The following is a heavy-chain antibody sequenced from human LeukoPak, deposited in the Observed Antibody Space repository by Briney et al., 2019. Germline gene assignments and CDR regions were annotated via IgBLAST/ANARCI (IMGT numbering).Heavy chain of an antibody. D-gene: IGHD4-23*01. CDR1: GGSISSGGYY. CDR3: ARVWGGGTYYFDY. V-gene: IGHV4-31*03. CDR2: IYYSGST. J-gene: IGHJ4*02. Sequence: PSETLSLTCTVSGGSISSGGYYWSWIRQHPGKGLEWIGYIYYSGSTYYNPSLKSRVTISVDTSKNQFSLKLSSVTAADTAVYHCARVWGGGTYYFDYWGQGTLVTVSS.